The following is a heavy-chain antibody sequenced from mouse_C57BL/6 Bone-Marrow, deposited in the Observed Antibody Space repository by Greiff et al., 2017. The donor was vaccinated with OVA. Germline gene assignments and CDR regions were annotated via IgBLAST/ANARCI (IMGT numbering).Heavy chain of an antibody. CDR1: GYTFTSYW. CDR2: IAPSDSYT. D-gene: IGHD2-4*01. Sequence: QVQLQQPGAELVKPGASVKLSCKASGYTFTSYWMQWVKQRPGQGLEWIGEIAPSDSYTNYNQKFKGKATLTVETSSSTAYMQLSSLTSEDSAVYYCARNDYDWYWYFDVWGTGTTVTVSS. V-gene: IGHV1-50*01. J-gene: IGHJ1*03. CDR3: ARNDYDWYWYFDV.